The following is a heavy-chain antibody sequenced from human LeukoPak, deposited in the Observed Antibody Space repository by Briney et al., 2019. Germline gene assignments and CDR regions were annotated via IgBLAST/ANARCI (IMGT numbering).Heavy chain of an antibody. V-gene: IGHV3-48*03. Sequence: GGSLRLSCAASGFTFSSYEMNWVRQAPGKGLEWVSYISGSGSTIYYADSVKGRFSISRDNAKNSLYLQMNSLRAEDTAVYYCAREYHEFDYWGQGTLVTVSS. CDR2: ISGSGSTI. CDR3: AREYHEFDY. J-gene: IGHJ4*02. CDR1: GFTFSSYE.